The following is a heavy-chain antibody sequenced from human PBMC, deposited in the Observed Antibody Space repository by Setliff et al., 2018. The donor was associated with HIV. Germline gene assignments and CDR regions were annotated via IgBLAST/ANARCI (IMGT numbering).Heavy chain of an antibody. CDR2: IGTGGDT. CDR1: GFIFSNHD. D-gene: IGHD3-10*01. CDR3: AKDRYVDSENYRSSGPFDY. J-gene: IGHJ4*02. Sequence: PGGSLRLSCEASGFIFSNHDFLWVRQAAAKGLEWVAAIGTGGDTYYVDSVKGRFTISRENARNSLYLQMNSLRAGDTAVYYCAKDRYVDSENYRSSGPFDYWGQGTQVTVSS. V-gene: IGHV3-13*01.